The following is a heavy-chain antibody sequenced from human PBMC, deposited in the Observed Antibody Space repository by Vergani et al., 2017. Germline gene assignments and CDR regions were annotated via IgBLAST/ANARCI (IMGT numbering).Heavy chain of an antibody. V-gene: IGHV4-61*02. J-gene: IGHJ3*02. CDR1: GDSISSGNYY. Sequence: QVQLQESGPGLLKPSQTLSLTCSVAGDSISSGNYYWNWSRQPAGKGLEWMGRIYSSGSTSYNPSIKSRITMSLDTSKNQFSLSLSSVTAADTAVYYCARRTFLHAFDNWGQGTVVTVSS. CDR3: ARRTFLHAFDN. CDR2: IYSSGST. D-gene: IGHD1-14*01.